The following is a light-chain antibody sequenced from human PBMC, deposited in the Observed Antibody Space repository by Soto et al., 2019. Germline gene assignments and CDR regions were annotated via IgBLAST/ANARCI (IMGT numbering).Light chain of an antibody. Sequence: EIVLTQSPATLSLSPGERATLYCSASQSIAGYLAWYQKKPGQAPRLLIYDTSNRVTGVPARFSGSGSGTDFTLSISSLEPEDFAVYYCQQRSNWPPITFGQGTRLEIK. J-gene: IGKJ5*01. CDR2: DTS. V-gene: IGKV3-11*01. CDR1: QSIAGY. CDR3: QQRSNWPPIT.